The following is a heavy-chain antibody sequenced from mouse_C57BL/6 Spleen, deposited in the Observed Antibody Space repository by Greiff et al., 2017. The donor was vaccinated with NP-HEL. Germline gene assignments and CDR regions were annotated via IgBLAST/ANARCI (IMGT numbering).Heavy chain of an antibody. CDR1: GYSFTSYY. V-gene: IGHV1-66*01. D-gene: IGHD2-4*01. CDR3: ARGGLRREAWFAY. CDR2: IYPGSGNT. Sequence: VQLQQSGPELVKPGASVKISCKASGYSFTSYYIHWVKQRPGQGLEWIGWIYPGSGNTKYNEKFKGKATLTADTSSSTAYMQLSSLTSEDSAVYYCARGGLRREAWFAYWGQGTLVTVSA. J-gene: IGHJ3*01.